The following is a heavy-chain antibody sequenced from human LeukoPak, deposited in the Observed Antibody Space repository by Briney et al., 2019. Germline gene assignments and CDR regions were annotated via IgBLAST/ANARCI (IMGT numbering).Heavy chain of an antibody. D-gene: IGHD6-19*01. J-gene: IGHJ4*02. CDR2: IYYSGST. V-gene: IGHV4-59*01. CDR3: AGAAVTPQGFDY. CDR1: GGSISSYY. Sequence: PSETLSLTCTVSGGSISSYYWSWIRQPPGKGLEWIGYIYYSGSTNYNPSLKSRVTITVDTSKNQFSLKLSSVTAADTAVYYCAGAAVTPQGFDYWGQGTLVTVSS.